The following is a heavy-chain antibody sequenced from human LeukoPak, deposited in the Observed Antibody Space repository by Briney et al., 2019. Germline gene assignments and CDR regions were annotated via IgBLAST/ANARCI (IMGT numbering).Heavy chain of an antibody. CDR2: IGIPGDT. D-gene: IGHD6-25*01. Sequence: GGSLRLSCAASGFTFSSYDMHWVRQATGKGLEWVSGIGIPGDTYYAGSVKGRFTISRENAKNSFYLQMNSLSAGDTAVYYCARAHVAAGLAFDIWGQGTMVTVSS. J-gene: IGHJ3*02. CDR1: GFTFSSYD. V-gene: IGHV3-13*01. CDR3: ARAHVAAGLAFDI.